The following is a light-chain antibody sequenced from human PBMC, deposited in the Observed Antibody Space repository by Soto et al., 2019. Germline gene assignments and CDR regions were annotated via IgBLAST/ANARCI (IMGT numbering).Light chain of an antibody. J-gene: IGKJ2*01. Sequence: DIQMTQSPSTVSASVGDRVTITCRASQRISSWLAWYQQKPGKAPKLLIHDASSLESGVPSRFSGSGSGTEFTLTISSLQPDDFATYYSQQYNSYSTFGQGTTLEIK. CDR3: QQYNSYST. CDR1: QRISSW. V-gene: IGKV1-5*01. CDR2: DAS.